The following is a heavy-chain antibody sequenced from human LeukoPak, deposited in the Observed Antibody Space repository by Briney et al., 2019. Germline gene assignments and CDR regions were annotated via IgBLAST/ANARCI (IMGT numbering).Heavy chain of an antibody. CDR2: INHSGGT. J-gene: IGHJ4*02. D-gene: IGHD3-3*01. V-gene: IGHV4-34*01. CDR3: AGKGQNFWSGSRDYFDY. Sequence: PSETLSLTCAVYGGSFSGYYWTWIRQPPGKGLEWIGEINHSGGTNYNPSLKSRVTISVDTSKNQFSLKLSSVTAADTAVYYCAGKGQNFWSGSRDYFDYWGQGTLVTVSS. CDR1: GGSFSGYY.